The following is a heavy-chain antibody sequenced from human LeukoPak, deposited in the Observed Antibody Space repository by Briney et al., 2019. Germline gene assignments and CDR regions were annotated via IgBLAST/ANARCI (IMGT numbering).Heavy chain of an antibody. J-gene: IGHJ3*02. D-gene: IGHD4-23*01. CDR1: GGSISSYY. Sequence: SETLSLTCTVSGGSISSYYWSWIRQPPGKGLEWIGYIYTSGSTYYNPSLNSRVTISVDTSKNQFSLKLSSVTAADTAVYYCARDYLGGNPDAFDIWGQGTMVTVSS. CDR3: ARDYLGGNPDAFDI. V-gene: IGHV4-4*09. CDR2: IYTSGST.